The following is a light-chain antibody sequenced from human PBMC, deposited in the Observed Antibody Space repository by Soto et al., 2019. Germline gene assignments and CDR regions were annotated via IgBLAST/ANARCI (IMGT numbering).Light chain of an antibody. Sequence: EIVMTQSPATLSVSPGERATLSCRASQSVSSNLAWYQQKPGQAPRLLIYGATTRATVIPARFSGSGSGTDFTLTISSLQSEDFAVYYWQQYNNWPLTFGGGTRVEIK. CDR3: QQYNNWPLT. J-gene: IGKJ4*01. V-gene: IGKV3-15*01. CDR1: QSVSSN. CDR2: GAT.